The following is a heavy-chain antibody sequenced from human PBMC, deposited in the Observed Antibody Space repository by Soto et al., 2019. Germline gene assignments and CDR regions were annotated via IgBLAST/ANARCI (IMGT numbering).Heavy chain of an antibody. D-gene: IGHD3-22*01. CDR2: ISGSGGST. J-gene: IGHJ4*02. Sequence: EVQLLESGGGLVQPGGSLRLSCAASGFTFSSYAMSWVRQAPGKGLEWVSAISGSGGSTYYADSVKGRFTISRDNSKNTLYLQMNSLRAEDTAVYYCAKVTMIVVVTEGFLFDYWGQGTLVTVSS. CDR1: GFTFSSYA. CDR3: AKVTMIVVVTEGFLFDY. V-gene: IGHV3-23*01.